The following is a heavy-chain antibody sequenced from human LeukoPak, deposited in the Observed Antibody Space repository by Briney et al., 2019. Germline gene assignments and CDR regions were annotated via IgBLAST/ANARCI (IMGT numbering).Heavy chain of an antibody. V-gene: IGHV4-59*08. J-gene: IGHJ6*03. CDR3: ARQMDTAMVTGHYYYYMDV. CDR1: GGSISSYY. D-gene: IGHD5-18*01. CDR2: IYYSGST. Sequence: SETLSLTCTASGGSISSYYWSWIRQPPGKGLEWIGYIYYSGSTNYNPSLTSRVTISVETSKNQFSLKLSSVTAADTAVYYCARQMDTAMVTGHYYYYMDVWGKGTTVTVSS.